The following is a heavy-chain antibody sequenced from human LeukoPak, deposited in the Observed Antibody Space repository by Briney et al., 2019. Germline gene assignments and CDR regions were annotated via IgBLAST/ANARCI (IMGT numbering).Heavy chain of an antibody. CDR2: IIPILGIA. J-gene: IGHJ6*02. CDR1: GGTFSSYA. CDR3: ARDSVEGIVVVPAAIRDGMDV. Sequence: SVKVSCKASGGTFSSYAISWVRQAPGQGLEWMGRIIPILGIANYAQKFQGRVTITADKSTSTAYMELSSLRSEDTAVYYCARDSVEGIVVVPAAIRDGMDVWGQGTTVTVSS. D-gene: IGHD2-2*02. V-gene: IGHV1-69*04.